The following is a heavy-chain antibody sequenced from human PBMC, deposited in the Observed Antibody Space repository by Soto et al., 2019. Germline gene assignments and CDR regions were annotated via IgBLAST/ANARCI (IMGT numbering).Heavy chain of an antibody. Sequence: SVKVSCKASGGTFSSYAISWVRQAPGQGLEWMGGIIPIFGTANYAQKFQGRVTITADESTSTAYMELSSLRSEDTAVYYCARVNDYPLNWFDPWGPGTMLTVYS. V-gene: IGHV1-69*13. CDR1: GGTFSSYA. CDR2: IIPIFGTA. CDR3: ARVNDYPLNWFDP. J-gene: IGHJ5*02. D-gene: IGHD4-17*01.